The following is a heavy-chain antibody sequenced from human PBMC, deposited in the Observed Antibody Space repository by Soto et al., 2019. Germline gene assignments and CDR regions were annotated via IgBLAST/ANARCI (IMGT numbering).Heavy chain of an antibody. CDR3: AKSQEIGTHFFDS. CDR1: GFTFSGFD. V-gene: IGHV3-13*01. J-gene: IGHJ4*02. Sequence: PGGSLRLSCEASGFTFSGFDMHWVRQPTGKGLGWVSSIGTAGDTYYAVSVKGRFTISRDNAKNSLSLQMNSLRAGDMAVYFCAKSQEIGTHFFDSWGQGTQVTVS. CDR2: IGTAGDT. D-gene: IGHD6-13*01.